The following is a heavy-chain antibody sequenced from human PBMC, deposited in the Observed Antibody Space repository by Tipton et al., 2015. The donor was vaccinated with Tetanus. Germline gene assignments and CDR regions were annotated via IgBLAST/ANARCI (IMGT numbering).Heavy chain of an antibody. J-gene: IGHJ4*02. CDR2: INPNSGGT. V-gene: IGHV1-2*02. CDR1: GYTFTGYY. Sequence: QSGPEVKTPGASVKVSCKASGYTFTGYYMHWGRQAPGQGLEWMGWINPNSGGTNYAQKFQGRVTMTRDTSISTAYMEVSRLRSDDTAIYYCARGMDYDSSGIDAFWGQGTLVTVSS. D-gene: IGHD3-22*01. CDR3: ARGMDYDSSGIDAF.